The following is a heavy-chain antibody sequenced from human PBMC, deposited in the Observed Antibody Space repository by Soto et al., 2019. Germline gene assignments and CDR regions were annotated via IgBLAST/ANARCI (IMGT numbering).Heavy chain of an antibody. V-gene: IGHV1-69*06. D-gene: IGHD3-10*01. CDR1: GGTFSSYA. Sequence: SVQVSCKASGGTFSSYAISWVRQAPGQGLEWMGGIIPIFGTANYAQKFQGRVTITADKSTSTAYMELSSLRSEDTAVYHCARPQPNTYGSGSYYILRDAFEIWGQGAMVTV. CDR3: ARPQPNTYGSGSYYILRDAFEI. J-gene: IGHJ3*02. CDR2: IIPIFGTA.